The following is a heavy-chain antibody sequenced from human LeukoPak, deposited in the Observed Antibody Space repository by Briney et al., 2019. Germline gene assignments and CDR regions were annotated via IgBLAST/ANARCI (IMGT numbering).Heavy chain of an antibody. CDR1: GFTFSSYA. J-gene: IGHJ6*02. D-gene: IGHD5-18*01. CDR3: AKGTAMEDYYYYGMDV. V-gene: IGHV3-30*02. CDR2: IRYDGSNE. Sequence: GGSLRLSCAASGFTFSSYALHWVRQARGKGLEWVAVIRYDGSNEYYADSVKGRFTISRDNSENTLYLQMNSLRAEDTAVYYCAKGTAMEDYYYYGMDVWGQGTTVTVSS.